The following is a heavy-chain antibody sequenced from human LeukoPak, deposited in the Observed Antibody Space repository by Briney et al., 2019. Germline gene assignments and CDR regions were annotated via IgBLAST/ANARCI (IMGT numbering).Heavy chain of an antibody. J-gene: IGHJ6*03. Sequence: SETLSLTCTVDGASFNGYYWTWIRQPPGKGLEWIGEINHIGNSNHNPSLKSRVTISIDMSRNQFSLNLKSVTAADTAVYYCARGGPYCSGATCYSYNSCYYMDVWDKGTTVTVSS. CDR2: INHIGNS. CDR1: GASFNGYY. V-gene: IGHV4-34*01. CDR3: ARGGPYCSGATCYSYNSCYYMDV. D-gene: IGHD2-15*01.